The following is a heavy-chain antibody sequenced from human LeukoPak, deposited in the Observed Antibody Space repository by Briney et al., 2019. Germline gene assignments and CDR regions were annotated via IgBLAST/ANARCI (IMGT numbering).Heavy chain of an antibody. V-gene: IGHV3-74*01. CDR2: INSDGSST. D-gene: IGHD2-15*01. CDR1: GFTFSSYW. Sequence: GGSLRLSCAASGFTFSSYWMHWVRQAPGEGLVWVSRINSDGSSTSYADSVKGRFTISRDNAKNTLYLQMNSLRAEDTAVYYCARDRYCSGGSCYSSQDGWFDPWGQGTLVTVSS. CDR3: ARDRYCSGGSCYSSQDGWFDP. J-gene: IGHJ5*02.